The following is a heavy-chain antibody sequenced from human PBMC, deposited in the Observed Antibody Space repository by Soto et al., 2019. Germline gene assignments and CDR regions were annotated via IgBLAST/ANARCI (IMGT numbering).Heavy chain of an antibody. Sequence: ASVKVSCKASGYTFTSYGISWVRQAPGQGLEWMGWISAYNGNTNYAQKLQGRVTMTTDTSTSTAYMELRSLRSDDTAVYYCARAPGEDYDFWSGYSDNWFDPWGQGTLVTV. CDR1: GYTFTSYG. D-gene: IGHD3-3*01. J-gene: IGHJ5*02. V-gene: IGHV1-18*01. CDR2: ISAYNGNT. CDR3: ARAPGEDYDFWSGYSDNWFDP.